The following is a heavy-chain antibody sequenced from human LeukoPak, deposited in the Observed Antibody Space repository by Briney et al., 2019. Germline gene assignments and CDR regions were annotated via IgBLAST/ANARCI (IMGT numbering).Heavy chain of an antibody. CDR3: ARAGGLYCSSTSCPFDY. CDR1: GGSISSSNW. J-gene: IGHJ4*02. D-gene: IGHD2-2*01. Sequence: SETLSLTCAVSGGSISSSNWWSWVRQPPGKGLEWIGEIYHSGSTNYNPSLKSRVTISVDKSKIQFSLKLSSVTAADTAVYYCARAGGLYCSSTSCPFDYWGQGTLVTVSS. V-gene: IGHV4-4*02. CDR2: IYHSGST.